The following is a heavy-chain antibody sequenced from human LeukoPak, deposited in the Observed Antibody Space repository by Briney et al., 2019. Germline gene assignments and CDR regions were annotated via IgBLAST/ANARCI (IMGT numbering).Heavy chain of an antibody. CDR1: GFTFSSYA. CDR2: ISGSGGST. CDR3: ARGGGFLIDF. D-gene: IGHD3-16*01. Sequence: PGGSLRLSCAASGFTFSSYAMSWVRQAPGKGLEWVSAISGSGGSTYYADSVKGRFTIFRDNSKNTLYLQMNGLRAEDTGIYYCARGGGFLIDFWGQGILVTVSS. J-gene: IGHJ4*02. V-gene: IGHV3-23*01.